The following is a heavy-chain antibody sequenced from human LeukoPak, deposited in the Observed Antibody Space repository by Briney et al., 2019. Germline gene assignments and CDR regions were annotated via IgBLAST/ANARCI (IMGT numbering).Heavy chain of an antibody. CDR1: GFTFGDYA. D-gene: IGHD4-23*01. J-gene: IGHJ6*03. CDR3: TTDPRWEGLPYYMDV. Sequence: GGSLRLSCTASGFTFGDYAMSWFRQAPGKGLEWVGFIRSKAYGGTTEYAASVKGRFTISRDDSKSIAYLQMNSLKTEDTAVYYCTTDPRWEGLPYYMDVWGKGTTVTVSS. CDR2: IRSKAYGGTT. V-gene: IGHV3-49*03.